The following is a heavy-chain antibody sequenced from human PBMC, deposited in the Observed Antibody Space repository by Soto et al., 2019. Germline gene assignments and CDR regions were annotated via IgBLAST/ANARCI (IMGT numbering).Heavy chain of an antibody. J-gene: IGHJ3*02. CDR1: GGSISSGGYS. Sequence: QLQLQESGSGLVKPSQTLSLTCAVSGGSISSGGYSWSWIRQPPGKGLEWIGYIYHSGSTYYNPSLKRRVTISVDRSKNQFSLKLSSVTAADTAVYYCATGITIFGVVSGDAFDIWGQGTMVTVSS. CDR3: ATGITIFGVVSGDAFDI. V-gene: IGHV4-30-2*01. CDR2: IYHSGST. D-gene: IGHD3-3*01.